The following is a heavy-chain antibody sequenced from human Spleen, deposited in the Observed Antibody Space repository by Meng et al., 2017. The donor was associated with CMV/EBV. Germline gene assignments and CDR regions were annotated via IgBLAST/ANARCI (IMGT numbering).Heavy chain of an antibody. J-gene: IGHJ5*02. CDR3: ARAIGRNYGYNWFDP. D-gene: IGHD1-7*01. V-gene: IGHV3-30-3*01. CDR2: ISYDGSNI. CDR1: GFTLSSFS. Sequence: GESLKISCAVPGFTLSSFSMHWVRQAPGKGLEWVAVISYDGSNIKYADSVKGRSTISRDTSKNTLYLQMNSLRTDDTAVYYCARAIGRNYGYNWFDPWGQGTLVTVSS.